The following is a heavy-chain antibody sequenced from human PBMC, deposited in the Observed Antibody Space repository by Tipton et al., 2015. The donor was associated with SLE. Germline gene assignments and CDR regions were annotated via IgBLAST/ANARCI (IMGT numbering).Heavy chain of an antibody. CDR3: ARALTGDPYYFDY. D-gene: IGHD7-27*01. CDR1: GGSISSYY. Sequence: TLSLTCTVSGGSISSYYWSWIRQPPGKGLEWIGYIYYSGSTKYNPSLKSRVTISVDTSKNQFSLKLSSVTAADTAVYYCARALTGDPYYFDYWGQGTLVTVSS. J-gene: IGHJ4*02. V-gene: IGHV4-59*01. CDR2: IYYSGST.